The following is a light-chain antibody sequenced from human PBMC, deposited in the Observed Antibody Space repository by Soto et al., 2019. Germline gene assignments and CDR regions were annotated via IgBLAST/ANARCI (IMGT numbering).Light chain of an antibody. V-gene: IGKV3-15*01. CDR3: QHQSNWPRT. Sequence: EIVMTQSPATLSVSPGERASLSCRASQSVSNNLAWYQQKPGQAPRLLIHGASTRATGIPARFSGSGSGTEFTLTISSLESEDFAVYYCQHQSNWPRTFGQGTKVEI. CDR2: GAS. J-gene: IGKJ1*01. CDR1: QSVSNN.